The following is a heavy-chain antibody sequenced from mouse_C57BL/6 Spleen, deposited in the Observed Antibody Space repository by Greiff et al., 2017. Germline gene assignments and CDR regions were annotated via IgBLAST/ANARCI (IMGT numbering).Heavy chain of an antibody. J-gene: IGHJ4*01. CDR2: IDPSDSYT. V-gene: IGHV1-50*01. D-gene: IGHD1-1*01. Sequence: QVQLKQPGAELVKPGASVKLSCKASGYTFTSYWMQWVKQRPGQGLEWIGEIDPSDSYTNYNQKFKGKATLTVDTSSSTAYMQLSSLTSEDSAVYYCARGGSTVPYAMDYWGQGTSVTVSS. CDR3: ARGGSTVPYAMDY. CDR1: GYTFTSYW.